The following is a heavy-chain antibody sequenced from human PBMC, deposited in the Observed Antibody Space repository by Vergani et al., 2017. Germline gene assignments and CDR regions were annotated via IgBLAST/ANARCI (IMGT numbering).Heavy chain of an antibody. CDR3: ARDRSGYYLGPFDY. D-gene: IGHD3-22*01. V-gene: IGHV3-30-3*01. CDR2: ISYDGSNK. CDR1: GFTFSSYA. J-gene: IGHJ4*02. Sequence: QVQLVESGGGVVQPGRSLRLSCAASGFTFSSYAMHWVRQAPGKGLEWVAVISYDGSNKYYADSVKGRFTISRDNSKNTLYLQMNSLRAEDTAVYYCARDRSGYYLGPFDYWGQGTLVTDSS.